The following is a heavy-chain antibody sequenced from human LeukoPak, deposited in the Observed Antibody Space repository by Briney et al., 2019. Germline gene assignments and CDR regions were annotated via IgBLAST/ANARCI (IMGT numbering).Heavy chain of an antibody. Sequence: PSETLSLTCTVSGGSISSYYWSWIRQPPGKGLEWIGYIYYSGSTNYNPSLKSRVTISVDTSKNQFSLKLSSVTAADTAVYYCVRVPPPPMVRGPSSDYWGQGTLVTVSS. CDR3: VRVPPPPMVRGPSSDY. J-gene: IGHJ4*02. D-gene: IGHD3-10*01. CDR1: GGSISSYY. V-gene: IGHV4-59*08. CDR2: IYYSGST.